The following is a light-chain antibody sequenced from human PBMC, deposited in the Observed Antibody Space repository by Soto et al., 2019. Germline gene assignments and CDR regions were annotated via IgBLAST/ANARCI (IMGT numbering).Light chain of an antibody. CDR3: QQYDTSPT. CDR2: GAS. Sequence: EIVLTQSPGTLSLSAGERATLSCRASQSVSSNYLAWYQQKPGQAPTVLIYGASSRATGIPDRFSGSGSGTDFTHTISRLEPEDFAVYYCQQYDTSPTFGQGTKVEIK. CDR1: QSVSSNY. J-gene: IGKJ1*01. V-gene: IGKV3-20*01.